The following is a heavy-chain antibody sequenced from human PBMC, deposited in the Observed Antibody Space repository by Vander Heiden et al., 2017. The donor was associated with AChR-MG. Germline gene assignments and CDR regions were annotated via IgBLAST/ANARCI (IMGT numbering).Heavy chain of an antibody. J-gene: IGHJ4*02. CDR1: GGSTSSSSYY. V-gene: IGHV4-39*01. D-gene: IGHD3-3*01. Sequence: QLQLQESGPGLVKPSETLSLTCTVSGGSTSSSSYYWGWIRQPPGKGLEWIGSIYYSGSTYYNPSLKSRVTISVDTSKNQFSLKLSSVTAADTAVYYCARLPYDFWSGYPDYWGQGTLVTVSS. CDR2: IYYSGST. CDR3: ARLPYDFWSGYPDY.